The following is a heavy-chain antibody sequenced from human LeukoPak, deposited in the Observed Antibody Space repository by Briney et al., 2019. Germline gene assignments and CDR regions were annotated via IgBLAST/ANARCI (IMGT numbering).Heavy chain of an antibody. D-gene: IGHD3-22*01. CDR3: ATFYDGSGYYFGY. V-gene: IGHV4-4*07. CDR2: IYISGST. Sequence: PSETLSLTCGVSGGSIRSYFWSWIRQPAGKGLERIGRIYISGSTKYNPSLKSRVTMSIDTSKNQFSLNLSSVTDADTAVYYCATFYDGSGYYFGYWGQGTLVYVSS. J-gene: IGHJ4*02. CDR1: GGSIRSYF.